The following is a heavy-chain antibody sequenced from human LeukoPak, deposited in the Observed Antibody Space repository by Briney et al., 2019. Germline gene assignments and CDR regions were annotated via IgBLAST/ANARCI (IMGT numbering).Heavy chain of an antibody. CDR3: AKDPITMIVGGPEDY. J-gene: IGHJ4*02. V-gene: IGHV3-23*01. CDR1: GFTFSSYA. CDR2: ISGSGGST. Sequence: GGSLRLSCAASGFTFSSYAMSWVRQGPGKGLDWVSAISGSGGSTYYADSVKGRFTISRDNSKNTLYLQMNSLRAEDTAVYYCAKDPITMIVGGPEDYWGQGTLVTVSS. D-gene: IGHD3-22*01.